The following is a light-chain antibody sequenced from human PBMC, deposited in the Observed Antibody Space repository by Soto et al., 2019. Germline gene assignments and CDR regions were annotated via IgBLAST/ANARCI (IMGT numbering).Light chain of an antibody. CDR1: QYITIY. CDR3: QQYTDWPLT. V-gene: IGKV3-20*01. Sequence: EIVLTQSPATLSLSPGERATLSCRASQYITIYLAWYQQKPGQAPRLLIYGVSSRATGVPDRFSGSGSGTDFTLTISRLEPEDFAVYYCQQYTDWPLTFGQGTKVDIK. CDR2: GVS. J-gene: IGKJ1*01.